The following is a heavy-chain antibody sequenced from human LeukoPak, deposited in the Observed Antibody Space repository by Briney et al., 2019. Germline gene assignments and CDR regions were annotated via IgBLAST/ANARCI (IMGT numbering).Heavy chain of an antibody. Sequence: GGSLRLSCAASGFTFSSYWMSWVRQAPGKGLEWVANIKQDGSEKYYVDSVKGRFTISRDNAKNSLYLQMNGLRAEDTALYYCARDGKQHLARFYFDCWGQGALVTVSS. CDR3: ARDGKQHLARFYFDC. CDR2: IKQDGSEK. V-gene: IGHV3-7*03. D-gene: IGHD1/OR15-1a*01. J-gene: IGHJ4*02. CDR1: GFTFSSYW.